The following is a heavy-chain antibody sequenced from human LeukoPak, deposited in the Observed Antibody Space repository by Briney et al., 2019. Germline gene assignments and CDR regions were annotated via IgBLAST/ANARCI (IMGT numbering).Heavy chain of an antibody. CDR3: AKDSGSYYFDY. V-gene: IGHV3-30*18. CDR2: ISYDGSNK. D-gene: IGHD1-26*01. J-gene: IGHJ4*02. Sequence: GGSLRLSCAASGFTFSSYGMHWVRQAPGKGLEWVAVISYDGSNKYYADSVKGRFTISRDNSKNTLYLQMDSLRAEDTAVYYCAKDSGSYYFDYWGQGTLVTVSS. CDR1: GFTFSSYG.